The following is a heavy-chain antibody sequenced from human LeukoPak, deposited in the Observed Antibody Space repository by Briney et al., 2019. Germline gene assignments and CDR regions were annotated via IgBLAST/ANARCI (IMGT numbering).Heavy chain of an antibody. Sequence: GGSLRLSCAASGFTFSSYSMNWVRQAPGKGLEWVPSISSSSSYIYYADSVKGRFTISRDNAKNSLYLQMNSLRAEDTAVYYCARQSLSRGAGTFDYWGQGTLVTVSS. V-gene: IGHV3-21*01. CDR3: ARQSLSRGAGTFDY. CDR1: GFTFSSYS. CDR2: ISSSSSYI. J-gene: IGHJ4*02. D-gene: IGHD6-19*01.